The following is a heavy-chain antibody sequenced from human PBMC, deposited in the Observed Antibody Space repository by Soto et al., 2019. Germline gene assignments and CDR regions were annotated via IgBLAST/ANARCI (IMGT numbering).Heavy chain of an antibody. D-gene: IGHD3-10*01. CDR2: VYYSGST. CDR3: ARDLWFGEDYYGMDV. CDR1: GGSISSGDYY. J-gene: IGHJ6*02. Sequence: SETLSLTCTVSGGSISSGDYYWSWIRQPPGKGLEWIGYVYYSGSTYYNPSLKSRVTISVDTSKNQFSLKLSSVTAADTAVYYCARDLWFGEDYYGMDVWGQGTTVTVSS. V-gene: IGHV4-30-4*01.